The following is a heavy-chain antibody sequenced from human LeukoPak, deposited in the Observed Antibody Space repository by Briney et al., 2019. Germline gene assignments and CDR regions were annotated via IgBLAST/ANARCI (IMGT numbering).Heavy chain of an antibody. Sequence: GGSLRLSCAASGFTLSTYWMHWVRQGPGKGLVWVSCINSDGSRTTYADSVKGRFTISRDNAKNTLYLQMNTLRVEDTAVYYCARGSWSAADTNIDYWGPGTLVTVS. J-gene: IGHJ4*02. V-gene: IGHV3-74*01. D-gene: IGHD6-13*01. CDR3: ARGSWSAADTNIDY. CDR2: INSDGSRT. CDR1: GFTLSTYW.